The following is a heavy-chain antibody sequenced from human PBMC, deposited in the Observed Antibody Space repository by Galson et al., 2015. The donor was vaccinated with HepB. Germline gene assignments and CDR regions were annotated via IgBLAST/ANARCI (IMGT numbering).Heavy chain of an antibody. CDR3: ARESAVLSSSGLYFDY. D-gene: IGHD6-13*01. CDR1: GGSISSSNW. Sequence: LSLTCAVSGGSISSSNWWSWVRQPPGKGLEWIGEIYHSGSTNYNPSLKSRVTISVDKSKNQFSLRLSSVTAADTAAYYCARESAVLSSSGLYFDYWGQGTLVTVSS. CDR2: IYHSGST. J-gene: IGHJ4*02. V-gene: IGHV4-4*02.